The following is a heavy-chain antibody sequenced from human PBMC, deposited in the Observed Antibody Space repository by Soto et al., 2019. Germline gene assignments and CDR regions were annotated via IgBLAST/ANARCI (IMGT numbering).Heavy chain of an antibody. D-gene: IGHD3-10*02. Sequence: QVQLQESGPGLVKPSGTLSLTCAVSGGSISSSNWWSWVRQPPGKGLEWIGEIYHSGSTKYTPSLKSRVTISVDKSKNQFSLKLSSVTAADTAVYYCASVRGGYYYGMDVWGQGTTVTVSS. CDR2: IYHSGST. CDR3: ASVRGGYYYGMDV. V-gene: IGHV4-4*02. CDR1: GGSISSSNW. J-gene: IGHJ6*02.